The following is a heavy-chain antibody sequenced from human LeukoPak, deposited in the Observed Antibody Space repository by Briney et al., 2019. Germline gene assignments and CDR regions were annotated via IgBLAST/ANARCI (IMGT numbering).Heavy chain of an antibody. CDR3: ARFAASLLYYYYYMDV. CDR1: GFTFSSYW. Sequence: GGSLRLSCAASGFTFSSYWMSWVRQAPGKGLEWVANIKQDGSEKYYVDSVKGRFTISRDNAKNSLYLQMNSLRAEDTAVHYCARFAASLLYYYYYMDVWGKGTTVTVSS. D-gene: IGHD2/OR15-2a*01. CDR2: IKQDGSEK. J-gene: IGHJ6*03. V-gene: IGHV3-7*01.